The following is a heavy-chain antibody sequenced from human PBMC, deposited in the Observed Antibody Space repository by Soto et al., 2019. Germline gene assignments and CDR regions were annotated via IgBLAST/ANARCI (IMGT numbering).Heavy chain of an antibody. Sequence: PGGSLGLSCAASGFTFSSYWMSWVRQAQGKGLEWVANIKQDGSEKYYVDSVKGRFTISRDNAKNSLYLQMNSLRAEDTAVYYCARGESSGSIKGFDYWGQGTLVTVSS. CDR3: ARGESSGSIKGFDY. CDR2: IKQDGSEK. J-gene: IGHJ4*02. CDR1: GFTFSSYW. V-gene: IGHV3-7*01. D-gene: IGHD6-19*01.